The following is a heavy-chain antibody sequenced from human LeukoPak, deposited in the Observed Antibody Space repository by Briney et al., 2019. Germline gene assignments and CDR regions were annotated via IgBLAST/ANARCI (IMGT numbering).Heavy chain of an antibody. CDR1: GGSISSYY. V-gene: IGHV4-59*12. D-gene: IGHD1-7*01. J-gene: IGHJ4*02. CDR2: IYYSGST. CDR3: ARDRGGWNYGFDY. Sequence: SETLSLTCTVSGGSISSYYWSWIRQPPGKGLEWIGYIYYSGSTNYNPSLKSRVTISVDTSKNQFSLKLSSVTAADTAVYYCARDRGGWNYGFDYWGQGTLVTVSS.